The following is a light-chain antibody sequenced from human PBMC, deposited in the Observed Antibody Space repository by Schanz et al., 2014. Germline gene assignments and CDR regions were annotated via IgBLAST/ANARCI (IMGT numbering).Light chain of an antibody. CDR1: SGDVGGYNY. CDR3: CLYAGSYVL. V-gene: IGLV2-11*01. J-gene: IGLJ2*01. Sequence: QSALTQPRSVSGSPGQSITISCTGTSGDVGGYNYVSWYQQHPGKAPRLMISDVSDRPSGVSNRFSGSKSGNTASLTVSGLQAEDEADYYCCLYAGSYVLFGGGTKLTVL. CDR2: DVS.